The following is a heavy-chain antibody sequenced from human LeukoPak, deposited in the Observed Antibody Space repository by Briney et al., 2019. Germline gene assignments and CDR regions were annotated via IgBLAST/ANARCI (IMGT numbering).Heavy chain of an antibody. CDR1: GFTFNYYW. V-gene: IGHV3-7*01. D-gene: IGHD3-10*01. J-gene: IGHJ4*02. CDR2: IQQDGSEK. Sequence: PGGSLSLSCAASGFTFNYYWLTWVRQPPGKGLEWVANIQQDGSEKYYVDSVKGRFIISRDNAKNSLYLQRNSLRAEDTAVYYCARVRKLRTRGVMDPLDYWGQGTLVTVSS. CDR3: ARVRKLRTRGVMDPLDY.